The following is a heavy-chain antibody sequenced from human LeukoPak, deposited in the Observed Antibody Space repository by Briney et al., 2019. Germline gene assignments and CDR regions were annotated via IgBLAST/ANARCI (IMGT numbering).Heavy chain of an antibody. CDR2: IYHSGST. CDR1: GGSISSSNW. CDR3: ARGARSGQRPGIAVAGDFDY. Sequence: KPSETLSLTCAVSGGSISSSNWWSWVRQPPGKGLEWIGEIYHSGSTNYNPSLKSRVTISVDKSKNQFSLKLSSVTAADTAVYYCARGARSGQRPGIAVAGDFDYWGQGTLVTVSS. D-gene: IGHD6-19*01. V-gene: IGHV4-4*02. J-gene: IGHJ4*02.